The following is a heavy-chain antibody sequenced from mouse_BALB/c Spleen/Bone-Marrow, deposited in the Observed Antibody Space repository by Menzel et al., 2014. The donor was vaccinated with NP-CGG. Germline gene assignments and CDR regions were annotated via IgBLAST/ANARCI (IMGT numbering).Heavy chain of an antibody. J-gene: IGHJ4*01. D-gene: IGHD4-1*01. Sequence: VKLQESGPGLVAPSQSLSITCTVSGFSLTGYGVNWVRQPPGKGLEWLGMIWGDGSTDYNSALKSRLSISKDNSKSQVFIKMNSLQTDDTARYYCARELGHYAMDYWGQGTSVTVSS. CDR1: GFSLTGYG. CDR2: IWGDGST. CDR3: ARELGHYAMDY. V-gene: IGHV2-6-7*01.